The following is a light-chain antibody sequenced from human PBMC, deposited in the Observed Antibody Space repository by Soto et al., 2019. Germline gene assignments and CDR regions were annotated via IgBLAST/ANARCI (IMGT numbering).Light chain of an antibody. J-gene: IGLJ1*01. Sequence: QSVLTQPPSVSEAPGQRVTISCTGSSSNIGAGYEAHWYQQVPGTAHKLLIYENNNRPTGDPDRFSVSQSGTSASLAITGLLAQGEAEYCSQRYVGSRSGYVFGTGTKVTVL. CDR2: ENN. CDR1: SSNIGAGYE. V-gene: IGLV1-40*01. CDR3: QRYVGSRSGYV.